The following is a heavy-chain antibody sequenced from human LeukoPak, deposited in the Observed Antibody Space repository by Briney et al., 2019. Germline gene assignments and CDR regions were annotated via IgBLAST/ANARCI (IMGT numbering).Heavy chain of an antibody. CDR1: GGSISSYY. V-gene: IGHV4-4*07. Sequence: TSETLSLTCTVSGGSISSYYWSWIRQPAGKGLEWIGRIYTSGSTNYNPSLESRVTISVDTSKNQFSLKLSSVTAADTAVYYCARDLSYYYYMDVWGKGTTVTVSS. D-gene: IGHD3-9*01. CDR3: ARDLSYYYYMDV. J-gene: IGHJ6*03. CDR2: IYTSGST.